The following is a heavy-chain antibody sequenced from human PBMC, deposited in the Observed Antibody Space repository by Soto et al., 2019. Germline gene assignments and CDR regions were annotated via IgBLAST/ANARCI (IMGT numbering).Heavy chain of an antibody. CDR2: IYHSGST. Sequence: SETLSLTCAVSGGSISSSNWWSWVRQPPGKGLEWIGEIYHSGSTNYNPSLNSRVTISVDKSKNQFSLKLSSVTAADTAVYYCARGGRKYYYYDSSGYDVGSWFDPWGQGTLVTVSS. CDR3: ARGGRKYYYYDSSGYDVGSWFDP. J-gene: IGHJ5*02. CDR1: GGSISSSNW. D-gene: IGHD3-22*01. V-gene: IGHV4-4*02.